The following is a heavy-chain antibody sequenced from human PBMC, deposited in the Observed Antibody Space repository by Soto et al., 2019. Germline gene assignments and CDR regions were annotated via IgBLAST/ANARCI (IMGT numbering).Heavy chain of an antibody. CDR3: ARRERASGTDWWFDP. J-gene: IGHJ5*02. D-gene: IGHD6-13*01. CDR2: IYYSGST. V-gene: IGHV4-39*01. Sequence: TETQAHSCTLSPDAISSRSIHWGCITQPPGRGLEWIGSIYYSGSTYYSPSLKSRVTISVDTSKNQFSLKLSSVTAADTAVYYCARRERASGTDWWFDPWGQGTLVT. CDR1: PDAISSRSIH.